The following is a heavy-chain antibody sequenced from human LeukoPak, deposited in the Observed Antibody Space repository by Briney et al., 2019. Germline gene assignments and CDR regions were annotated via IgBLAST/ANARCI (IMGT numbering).Heavy chain of an antibody. J-gene: IGHJ4*02. Sequence: ASVKVSCKASGYTFTGYYMHWVRQAPGQGLEWMGWINPNSGGTNYAQKFQGRDTMTRDTSTSTVYMELSSLRSEDTAVYYCASSRDFIAAAGGWGQGTLVTVSS. D-gene: IGHD6-13*01. CDR2: INPNSGGT. V-gene: IGHV1-2*02. CDR3: ASSRDFIAAAGG. CDR1: GYTFTGYY.